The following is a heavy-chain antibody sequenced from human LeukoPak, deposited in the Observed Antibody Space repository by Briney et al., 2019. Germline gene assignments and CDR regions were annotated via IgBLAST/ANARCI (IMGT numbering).Heavy chain of an antibody. CDR3: ARGQYSGSCFDN. V-gene: IGHV4-59*01. J-gene: IGHJ4*02. Sequence: PSETLSLTCTVSGGSIRSFYWSWIRQPPGKGLEWIGYIHYSGSTKYNPSLKSRVTILVDTSKNQFSLKVSSVTAADTAVYYCARGQYSGSCFDNWGQGSLVTVSS. CDR2: IHYSGST. CDR1: GGSIRSFY. D-gene: IGHD1-26*01.